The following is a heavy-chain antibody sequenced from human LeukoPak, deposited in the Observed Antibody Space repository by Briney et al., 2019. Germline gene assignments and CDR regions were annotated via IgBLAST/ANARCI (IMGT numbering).Heavy chain of an antibody. CDR1: GFTLSSYA. V-gene: IGHV3-23*01. J-gene: IGHJ4*02. CDR2: ISDSGST. CDR3: AKAPVTTCRGAYCYPFDY. D-gene: IGHD2-21*01. Sequence: GGSLRLSCAASGFTLSSYAMSWVRQAPGKGLEWVSAISDSGSTYHADSVKGRFTISRDSSKNTLFLQMNRLRPEDAAVYYCAKAPVTTCRGAYCYPFDYWGRGTLVTVSS.